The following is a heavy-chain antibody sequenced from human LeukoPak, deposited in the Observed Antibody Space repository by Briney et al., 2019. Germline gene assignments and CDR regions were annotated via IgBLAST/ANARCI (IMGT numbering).Heavy chain of an antibody. J-gene: IGHJ4*02. Sequence: PGGSLRLSCAASGFTFSSYEMNWVRQAPGKGLEWVSYISSSGSTIYYADSVKGRFTISRDNAKNSLYLQMNSLRAEDTAVYYCARGCGSGSYFDYWGQGTLVTVSS. CDR3: ARGCGSGSYFDY. V-gene: IGHV3-48*03. CDR1: GFTFSSYE. CDR2: ISSSGSTI. D-gene: IGHD3-10*01.